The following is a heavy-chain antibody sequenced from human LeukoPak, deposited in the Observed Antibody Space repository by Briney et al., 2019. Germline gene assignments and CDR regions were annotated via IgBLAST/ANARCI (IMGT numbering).Heavy chain of an antibody. D-gene: IGHD5-18*01. CDR2: ISYDGPNK. V-gene: IGHV3-30*18. CDR3: AKEKLPSGYSFLTDY. CDR1: GFTFNSYG. Sequence: PGRSLRLSCAASGFTFNSYGMHWVRQAPGKGLEGVAVISYDGPNKYYADSVKGRFTISRDDSKSTLYLQMNSLRPEDTAVYYCAKEKLPSGYSFLTDYWGQGTLVTVSS. J-gene: IGHJ4*02.